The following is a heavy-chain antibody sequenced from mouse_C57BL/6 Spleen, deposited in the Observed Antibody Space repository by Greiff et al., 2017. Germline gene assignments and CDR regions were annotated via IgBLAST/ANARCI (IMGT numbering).Heavy chain of an antibody. CDR3: ARNSNGFAY. CDR1: GYSFTGYY. CDR2: INPSTGGT. D-gene: IGHD2-5*01. V-gene: IGHV1-42*01. Sequence: EVQLQQSGPELVKPGASVKISCKASGYSFTGYYMNWVQQSPEKSLEWIGEINPSTGGTTYNQKFKAKATLTVDKSSSTAYMQLKSLTSEDSAVYYSARNSNGFAYWGQGTLVTVSA. J-gene: IGHJ3*01.